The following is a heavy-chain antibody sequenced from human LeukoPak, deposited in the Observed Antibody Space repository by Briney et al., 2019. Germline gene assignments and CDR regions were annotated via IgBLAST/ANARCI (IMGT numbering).Heavy chain of an antibody. J-gene: IGHJ3*02. V-gene: IGHV5-51*01. CDR3: ARHVDSDAFDI. CDR1: GYSFTRYW. Sequence: GESLKISCRGSGYSFTRYWIGWVRQMPVKGLEWMRIIYPGDSDTRYSPSFQGQVTISADKSISTAYLQWSSLKASDTAMYYCARHVDSDAFDIWGQGTMVTVSS. CDR2: IYPGDSDT. D-gene: IGHD3-22*01.